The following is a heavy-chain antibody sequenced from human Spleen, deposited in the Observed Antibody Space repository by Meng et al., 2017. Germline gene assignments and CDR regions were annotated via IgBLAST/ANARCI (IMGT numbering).Heavy chain of an antibody. V-gene: IGHV3-15*01. CDR3: TTDLPFTEGGVITT. Sequence: GESLKISCAASGFTFSNAWMTWVRQAPGKGLEWIGRMKSNVDGGTVDYAAAVKGRFFISRDDSKNTVYLQMNSLKIEDTAVYYCTTDLPFTEGGVITTWGQGTLVTVSS. D-gene: IGHD3-16*02. J-gene: IGHJ5*02. CDR2: MKSNVDGGTV. CDR1: GFTFSNAW.